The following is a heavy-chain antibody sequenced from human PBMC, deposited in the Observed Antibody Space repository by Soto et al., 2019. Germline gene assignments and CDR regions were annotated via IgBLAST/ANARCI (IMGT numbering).Heavy chain of an antibody. D-gene: IGHD6-25*01. J-gene: IGHJ2*01. V-gene: IGHV1-69*12. CDR1: GGTFSSYA. Sequence: QVQLVQSGAEVKKPGSSVKVSCKASGGTFSSYAISWVRQAPGQGLEWMGGIIPLFGRANYAQKFQGRFTITAAASRSTAYRELSSLRSEDRAVYNCAQTLGLAAAGPGRFDLWGRGTLVTVSS. CDR2: IIPLFGRA. CDR3: AQTLGLAAAGPGRFDL.